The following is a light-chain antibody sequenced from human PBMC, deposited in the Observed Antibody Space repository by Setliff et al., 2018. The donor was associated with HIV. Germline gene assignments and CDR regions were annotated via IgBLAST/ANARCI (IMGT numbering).Light chain of an antibody. CDR1: SSNFGAGYD. Sequence: QSALTQPPSVSGTPGQRVTISCTGSSSNFGAGYDVHWYQQLPGTAPKLLISGNNNRPSGVPDRFSGSKSGTSASLAITGLQAEDEADYYCQSYDSSLSAYVFGTGTKGTV. CDR2: GNN. V-gene: IGLV1-40*01. CDR3: QSYDSSLSAYV. J-gene: IGLJ1*01.